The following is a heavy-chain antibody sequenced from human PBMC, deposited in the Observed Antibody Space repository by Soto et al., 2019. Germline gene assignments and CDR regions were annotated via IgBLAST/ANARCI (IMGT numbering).Heavy chain of an antibody. J-gene: IGHJ4*02. CDR3: ARGVVDYGDSYYFDY. D-gene: IGHD4-17*01. Sequence: QVQLQESGPGLVKPSQTLSLTCTVSGGSISSGGYYWSWIRQHPGKGLEWIGYIYYSGSTYYNPSLKSRVTISVDTSKNQFSLKLSSVTAADTAVYYCARGVVDYGDSYYFDYWGQGTLVTVSS. CDR1: GGSISSGGYY. V-gene: IGHV4-31*03. CDR2: IYYSGST.